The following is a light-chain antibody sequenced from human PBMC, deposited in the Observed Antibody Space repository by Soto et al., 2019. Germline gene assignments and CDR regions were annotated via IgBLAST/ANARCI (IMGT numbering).Light chain of an antibody. CDR2: GVS. J-gene: IGLJ3*02. Sequence: QSVLTQPASVSESLGQSITISCSGTSSDIGGHNFVSWYQQLPGKTPKALIYGVSTRPSGISNRFSGSKSGNTASLTISGLQAEDEADYYCSSYTCSNTWVFGGGTKVTVL. V-gene: IGLV2-14*01. CDR1: SSDIGGHNF. CDR3: SSYTCSNTWV.